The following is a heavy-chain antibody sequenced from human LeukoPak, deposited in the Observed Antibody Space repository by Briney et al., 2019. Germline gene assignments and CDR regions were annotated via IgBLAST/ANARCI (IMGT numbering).Heavy chain of an antibody. Sequence: HPGGSLRLSCEASGLTFGTFWMSWVRQAPGKGLEWVANIKQGGSEKNYVDSAKGRFTIARDNGKDSLFLQMNSLRAEDTAVYYCARSLGYCTSTSCYRRFDPWGQGTLVTVSS. CDR2: IKQGGSEK. D-gene: IGHD2-2*01. J-gene: IGHJ5*02. CDR3: ARSLGYCTSTSCYRRFDP. CDR1: GLTFGTFW. V-gene: IGHV3-7*01.